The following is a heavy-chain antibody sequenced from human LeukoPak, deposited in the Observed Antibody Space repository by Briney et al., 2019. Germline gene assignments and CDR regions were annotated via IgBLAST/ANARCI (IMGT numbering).Heavy chain of an antibody. CDR2: ISSGGSTI. CDR1: GFTFSEYY. J-gene: IGHJ4*02. Sequence: KTGGSLRLSCAASGFTFSEYYMSWIRQTPGKGLEWVSYISSGGSTIYYADSVNGRFTISRDNAKNSLYLQMNSLRAEDTAVYYCARDRYSGYCSTTTCYGDFDYWGQGTLVTVSS. CDR3: ARDRYSGYCSTTTCYGDFDY. D-gene: IGHD2-2*01. V-gene: IGHV3-11*04.